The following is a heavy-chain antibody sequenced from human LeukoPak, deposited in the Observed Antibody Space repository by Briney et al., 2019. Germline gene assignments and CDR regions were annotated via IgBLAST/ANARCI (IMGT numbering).Heavy chain of an antibody. CDR3: ARGQSTGYPYYFEY. J-gene: IGHJ4*02. CDR1: GYTFTSYD. CDR2: MNPNSGST. D-gene: IGHD5-12*01. V-gene: IGHV1-8*03. Sequence: ASVKVSCKASGYTFTSYDINWVRQATGQGLEWMGWMNPNSGSTGYAQKFQGRVTITRNTSISTAYMELSGLRSEDTAVYYCARGQSTGYPYYFEYWGQGTLVTVSS.